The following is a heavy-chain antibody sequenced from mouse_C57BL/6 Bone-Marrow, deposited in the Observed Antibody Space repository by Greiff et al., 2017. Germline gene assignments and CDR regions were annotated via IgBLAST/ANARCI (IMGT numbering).Heavy chain of an antibody. V-gene: IGHV2-9-1*01. J-gene: IGHJ1*03. CDR1: GFSLTSYA. CDR3: ARVRITTVRSGDWYFDV. CDR2: IWTGGGT. Sequence: QVQLKESGPGLVAPSQSLSITCTVSGFSLTSYAISWVRQPPGKGLEWLGVIWTGGGTNYNSALKSRLSISKDNSKSQVFLKMNGLQTDDTARYYCARVRITTVRSGDWYFDVWGTGTTVTVSS. D-gene: IGHD1-1*01.